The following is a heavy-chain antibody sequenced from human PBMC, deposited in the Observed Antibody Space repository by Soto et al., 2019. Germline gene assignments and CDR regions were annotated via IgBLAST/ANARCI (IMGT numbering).Heavy chain of an antibody. CDR2: IDPSDSYT. V-gene: IGHV5-10-1*01. Sequence: GESLKISCKGSGYSFTIYWISWVRQMPGKGLEWMGRIDPSDSYTNYSPSFQGHVTISADKSISTAYLQWSSLKASDTAMYYCAXVVGAHRDYHYYYGMDVWGQGTTVTVSS. CDR3: AXVVGAHRDYHYYYGMDV. CDR1: GYSFTIYW. J-gene: IGHJ6*02. D-gene: IGHD1-26*01.